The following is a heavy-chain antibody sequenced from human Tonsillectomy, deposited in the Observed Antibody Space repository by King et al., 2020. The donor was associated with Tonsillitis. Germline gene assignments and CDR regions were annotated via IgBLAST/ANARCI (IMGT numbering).Heavy chain of an antibody. V-gene: IGHV3-64*01. CDR2: ISSNGDNT. J-gene: IGHJ6*02. CDR1: GFTFSSFA. Sequence: EVQLVESGGGSVQPGGSLKLSCAASGFTFSSFAMHWVRKAPGKGLESVSSISSNGDNTYYANSVKGRFTISRDNSKNMLFLEMGSLRPEDMAVYYCARGGMDVWGQGTTVSVSS. CDR3: ARGGMDV.